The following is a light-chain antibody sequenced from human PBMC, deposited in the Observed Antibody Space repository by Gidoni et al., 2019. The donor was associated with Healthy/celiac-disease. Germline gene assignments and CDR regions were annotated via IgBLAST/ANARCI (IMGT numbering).Light chain of an antibody. J-gene: IGKJ1*01. Sequence: EIVLTQSPATLSVSPGERATLSCRASQSVSSNLAWYQQKPGQAPRLLIYGASTRATGIPARFSGSGSGTEFTLTISSLQSEDFAVYYCQQYNKWQTFXXXTKVEIK. V-gene: IGKV3-15*01. CDR3: QQYNKWQT. CDR1: QSVSSN. CDR2: GAS.